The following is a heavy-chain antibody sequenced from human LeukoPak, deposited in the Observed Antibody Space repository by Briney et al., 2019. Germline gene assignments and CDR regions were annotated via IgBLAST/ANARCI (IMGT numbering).Heavy chain of an antibody. CDR2: IYTSGST. V-gene: IGHV4-39*07. Sequence: SETLSLTCTVSGGSISSSSYYWGWIRQPPGKGLEWIGRIYTSGSTNYNPSLKSRVTISVDTSKNQFSLKLSSVTAADTAVYYCARDPSRGYSYGYVGWGQGTLVTVSS. D-gene: IGHD5-18*01. J-gene: IGHJ4*02. CDR3: ARDPSRGYSYGYVG. CDR1: GGSISSSSYY.